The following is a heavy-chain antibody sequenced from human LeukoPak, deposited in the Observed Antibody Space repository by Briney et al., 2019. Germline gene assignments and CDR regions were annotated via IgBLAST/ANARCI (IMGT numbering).Heavy chain of an antibody. CDR3: AKWEGDPQFFDP. V-gene: IGHV1-69*13. J-gene: IGHJ5*02. CDR2: IIPLFDVA. D-gene: IGHD1-26*01. Sequence: PGASVKVSCKASGGTFSRYGFSWVRQAPGQGLEWMGGIIPLFDVANYAQKLQDRVTLTADGSTSTAYMELSSLRSDDTAVYYCAKWEGDPQFFDPWGQGTLVVVSS. CDR1: GGTFSRYG.